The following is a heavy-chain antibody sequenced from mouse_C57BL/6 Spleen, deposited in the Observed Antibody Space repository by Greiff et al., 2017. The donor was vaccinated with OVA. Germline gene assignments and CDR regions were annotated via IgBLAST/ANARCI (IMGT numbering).Heavy chain of an antibody. CDR3: ARGYLGLNWYFDV. CDR1: GYSITSGYY. V-gene: IGHV3-6*01. CDR2: ISYDGSN. D-gene: IGHD4-1*01. Sequence: EVQLVESGPGLVKPSQSLSLTCSVTGYSITSGYYWTWIRQFPGNKLEWMGYISYDGSNNYNPSLKNRISITRDTSKNQFFLKLNSVTTEDTATYYCARGYLGLNWYFDVWGTGTTVTVSS. J-gene: IGHJ1*03.